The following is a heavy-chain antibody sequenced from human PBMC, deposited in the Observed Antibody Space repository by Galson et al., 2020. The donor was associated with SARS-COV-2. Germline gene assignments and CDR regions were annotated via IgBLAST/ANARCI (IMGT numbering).Heavy chain of an antibody. CDR3: ARETDGYTASWYDY. CDR1: GFTFSSSA. J-gene: IGHJ4*02. CDR2: ITYDGTTK. Sequence: GGSLRLSCAASGFTFSSSAMHWVRHPPGKGLEWVAIITYDGTTKYNSDSVKGRFTISRDISQNTLYLQMNSLRPEDTAVYYCARETDGYTASWYDYWGQGTLVTGSS. D-gene: IGHD6-13*01. V-gene: IGHV3-30*04.